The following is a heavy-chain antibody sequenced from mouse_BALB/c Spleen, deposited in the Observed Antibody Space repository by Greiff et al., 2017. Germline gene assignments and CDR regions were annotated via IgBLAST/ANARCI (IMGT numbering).Heavy chain of an antibody. Sequence: QVQLQQSGAELARPGASVKMSCKASGYTFTSYTMHWVKQRPGQGLEWIGYINPSSGYTNYNQKFKDKATLTADKSSSTAYMQLSSLTSEDSAVYYCARPYVPSCAMDYWGQGTSVTVSS. CDR2: INPSSGYT. J-gene: IGHJ4*01. D-gene: IGHD2-14*01. V-gene: IGHV1-4*01. CDR3: ARPYVPSCAMDY. CDR1: GYTFTSYT.